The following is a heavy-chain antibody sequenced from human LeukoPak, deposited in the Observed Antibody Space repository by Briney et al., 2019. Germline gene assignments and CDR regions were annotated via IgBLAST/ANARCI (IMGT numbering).Heavy chain of an antibody. D-gene: IGHD5-18*01. Sequence: SETLSLTCSVSGGSISSYYWSWIRQPPGKGLESIGYIYYSGSTNYNPSLKSRVTISVDTSKNQFSLKLSSVIAADTAVYYCARDQGGHSYGFFDYWGQGTLVTVSS. CDR3: ARDQGGHSYGFFDY. V-gene: IGHV4-59*01. CDR1: GGSISSYY. CDR2: IYYSGST. J-gene: IGHJ4*02.